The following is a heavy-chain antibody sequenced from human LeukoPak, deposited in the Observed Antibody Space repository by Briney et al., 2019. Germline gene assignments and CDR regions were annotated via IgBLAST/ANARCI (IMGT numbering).Heavy chain of an antibody. Sequence: SETLSLTCAVYGGSFSGYYWSWIRQPPGKGLEWIGEINHSGSTNYNPSLKSRVTISVDTSKNQFSLKLSSVTAADTAVYYCARVFGTGRTIDYWGQGTLVTVSS. CDR2: INHSGST. CDR1: GGSFSGYY. V-gene: IGHV4-34*01. CDR3: ARVFGTGRTIDY. J-gene: IGHJ4*02. D-gene: IGHD1-14*01.